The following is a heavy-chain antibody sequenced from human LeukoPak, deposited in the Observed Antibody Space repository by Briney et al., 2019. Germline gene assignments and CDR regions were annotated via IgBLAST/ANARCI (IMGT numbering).Heavy chain of an antibody. Sequence: GGSLRLSCAASGFTVSSTYMNWVRQAPGKGLEWVSYISSSGSTIYYADSVKGRFTISRDNAKNSLYLQLNSLRAEDTAVYYCARAVVAATGGFDYWGQGTLVTVSS. V-gene: IGHV3-11*01. J-gene: IGHJ4*02. CDR2: ISSSGSTI. CDR3: ARAVVAATGGFDY. D-gene: IGHD2-15*01. CDR1: GFTVSSTY.